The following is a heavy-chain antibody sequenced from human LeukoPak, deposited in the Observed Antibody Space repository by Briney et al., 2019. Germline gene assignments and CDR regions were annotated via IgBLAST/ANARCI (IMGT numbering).Heavy chain of an antibody. CDR2: INPNSGGT. Sequence: ASVKVSCKASGYTFTGYYMHWVRQAPGQGLEWMGWINPNSGGTNYAQKFQGRVTMTRDTSISTAYMELSRLRSDDTAVYYCARDRGYSYGENYDYWGQGTLVTVSS. V-gene: IGHV1-2*02. J-gene: IGHJ4*02. CDR1: GYTFTGYY. CDR3: ARDRGYSYGENYDY. D-gene: IGHD5-18*01.